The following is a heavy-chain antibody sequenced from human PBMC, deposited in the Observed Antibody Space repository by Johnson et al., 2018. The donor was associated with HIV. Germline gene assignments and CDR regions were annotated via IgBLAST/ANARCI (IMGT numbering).Heavy chain of an antibody. J-gene: IGHJ3*02. CDR1: GFIFSSYA. V-gene: IGHV3-30-3*01. D-gene: IGHD6-19*01. Sequence: VQLVESGGGLVQPGRSLRLSCAASGFIFSSYAMHWVRQAPGQGLEWVAVISYDGSNKYYADSVKGRFTISRDNSKNTLFLQMHSLRAEDTAVYYCAKDDNLGVWYSDAFDIWGQGTVVTVSS. CDR3: AKDDNLGVWYSDAFDI. CDR2: ISYDGSNK.